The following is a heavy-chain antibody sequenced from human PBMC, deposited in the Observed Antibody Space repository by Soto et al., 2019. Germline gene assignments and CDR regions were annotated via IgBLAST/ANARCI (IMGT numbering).Heavy chain of an antibody. CDR2: IDTSGNT. CDR3: AMHSHNWFQTEGMDV. D-gene: IGHD1-1*01. Sequence: SETLSLTCTVSVDSNTTYYRSWIRQPSWKGLEWIGRIDTSGNTNYNPSLKSRVTMSVDTSKKQFSLKLTSVTAADTAVYYCAMHSHNWFQTEGMDVCGQGTTVTVSS. J-gene: IGHJ6*02. CDR1: VDSNTTYY. V-gene: IGHV4-4*07.